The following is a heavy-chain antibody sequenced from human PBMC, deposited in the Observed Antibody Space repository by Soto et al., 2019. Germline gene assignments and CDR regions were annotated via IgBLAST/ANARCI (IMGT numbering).Heavy chain of an antibody. CDR1: GGSVSSSIYY. Sequence: SETLSLTCTVSGGSVSSSIYYWGWIRQRPRKGLEWIGSVDYSGSTYYNPSLKSRVTISLDTSKNQFSLRLNSVTAADAALYYCAAGDYSGSGTYYNGWFDSWGQGTLVTVSS. CDR3: AAGDYSGSGTYYNGWFDS. CDR2: VDYSGST. D-gene: IGHD3-10*01. V-gene: IGHV4-39*01. J-gene: IGHJ5*01.